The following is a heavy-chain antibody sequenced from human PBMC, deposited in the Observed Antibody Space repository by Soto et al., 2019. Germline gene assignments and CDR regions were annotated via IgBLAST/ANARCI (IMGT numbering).Heavy chain of an antibody. V-gene: IGHV4-39*01. CDR3: ARRGYYDFWSGYYTLSYFDY. D-gene: IGHD3-3*01. CDR2: FYDGST. Sequence: PSETLSLTCIVSGGSITRRSSYWAWIRQPPGKGLEWVGTFYDGSTYYNPSLKSRVTISVDTSKNQFSLKLSSVTAADTAVYYCARRGYYDFWSGYYTLSYFDYWGQGTLVTVSS. CDR1: GGSITRRSSY. J-gene: IGHJ4*02.